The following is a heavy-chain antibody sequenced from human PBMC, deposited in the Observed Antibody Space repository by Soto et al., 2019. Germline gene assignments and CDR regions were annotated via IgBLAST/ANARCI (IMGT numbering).Heavy chain of an antibody. V-gene: IGHV3-13*01. J-gene: IGHJ4*02. CDR3: ARGGWSGYPDY. Sequence: EVQLVESGGGLVQPGGSLRLSCAASGFTLSSYDMHWVRQATGKGLEWVSAIGTAGDTYYPGSVKGRFTISRENAKNSLYLQMNSLRAGDTAVYYCARGGWSGYPDYWGQGTLVTVSS. CDR1: GFTLSSYD. D-gene: IGHD3-3*01. CDR2: IGTAGDT.